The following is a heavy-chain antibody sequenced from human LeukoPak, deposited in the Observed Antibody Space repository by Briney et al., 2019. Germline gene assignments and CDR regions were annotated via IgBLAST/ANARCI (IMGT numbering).Heavy chain of an antibody. J-gene: IGHJ6*02. V-gene: IGHV3-48*01. CDR3: AKDLAVMDYYYGMDV. CDR1: GFTFSSYS. CDR2: ISGRSSTI. D-gene: IGHD2-21*01. Sequence: GGSLRLSCAASGFTFSSYSMNWVRQTPGKGLEWVSYISGRSSTISYADSVKGRFTISRDNAKNSLYLQMNSLRTEDTALYYCAKDLAVMDYYYGMDVWGQGTTVTVSS.